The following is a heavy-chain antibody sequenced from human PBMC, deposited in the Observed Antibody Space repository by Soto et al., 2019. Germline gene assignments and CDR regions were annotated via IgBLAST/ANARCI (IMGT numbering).Heavy chain of an antibody. Sequence: SETLSLTCAVSGGSISSSNWWRWVRQPPGKGLEWIGEIYHSGSTNYNPSLKSRVTISVDKSKNQFSLKLSSVTAADTAMHYCARGGSGSNQGAPFAIWGQGTMVTVSS. CDR2: IYHSGST. CDR1: GGSISSSNW. J-gene: IGHJ3*02. CDR3: ARGGSGSNQGAPFAI. V-gene: IGHV4-4*02. D-gene: IGHD1-26*01.